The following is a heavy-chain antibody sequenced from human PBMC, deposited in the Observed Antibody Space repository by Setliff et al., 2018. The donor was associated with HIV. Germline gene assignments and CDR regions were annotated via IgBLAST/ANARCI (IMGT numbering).Heavy chain of an antibody. CDR1: GGSISNYY. V-gene: IGHV4-4*09. CDR3: ARVQMAYAAFDV. Sequence: PSETLSLTCTVSGGSISNYYWSWIRQPPGKGLEWIGYIYTSGSTNYNPSLKSRVTISVDTSKNQFSLKLSSVTAADTSVYYCARVQMAYAAFDVWGQGTMVTVS. CDR2: IYTSGST. J-gene: IGHJ3*01. D-gene: IGHD4-17*01.